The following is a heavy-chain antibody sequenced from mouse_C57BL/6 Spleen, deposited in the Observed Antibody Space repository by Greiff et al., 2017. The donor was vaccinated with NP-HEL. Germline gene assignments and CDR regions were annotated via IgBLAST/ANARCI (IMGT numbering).Heavy chain of an antibody. CDR1: GYTFTDYN. J-gene: IGHJ4*01. Sequence: EVQLQQSGPELVKPGASVKIPCKASGYTFTDYNMDWVKQSHGKSLEWIGDINPNNGGTIYNQKFKGKATLTVDKSSSTAYMELRSLTSEDTAVYYCARKGRSTSVTTGYYYAMDYWGQGTSVTVSS. D-gene: IGHD2-2*01. CDR3: ARKGRSTSVTTGYYYAMDY. CDR2: INPNNGGT. V-gene: IGHV1-18*01.